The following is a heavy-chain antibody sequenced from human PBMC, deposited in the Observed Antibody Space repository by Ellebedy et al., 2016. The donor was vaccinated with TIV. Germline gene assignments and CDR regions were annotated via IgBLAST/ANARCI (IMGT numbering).Heavy chain of an antibody. D-gene: IGHD4-23*01. CDR3: ARDHHDYGGNDD. J-gene: IGHJ3*01. CDR2: ISAYNGNT. V-gene: IGHV1-18*04. CDR1: GYTFTSYG. Sequence: ASVKVSCXASGYTFTSYGISWVRQAPGQGLEWMGWISAYNGNTNYAQKLQGRVTMTRDTSISTAYMELSRLRSDDTAVYYCARDHHDYGGNDDWGQGTMVTVSS.